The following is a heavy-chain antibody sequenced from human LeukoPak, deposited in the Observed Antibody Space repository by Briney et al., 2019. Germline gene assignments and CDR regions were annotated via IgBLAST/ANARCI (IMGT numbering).Heavy chain of an antibody. D-gene: IGHD6-19*01. Sequence: ASVKVSCKASGYTFTGYYIHWLRQAPGQGPEWMGWIKPDGGSSHYAQKFQGRVTMTRDTSSNSAYMDLTRLKSDDTAVYYCARARVPIAVAGLYYFDYWGQGALVTVSS. CDR3: ARARVPIAVAGLYYFDY. J-gene: IGHJ4*02. CDR2: IKPDGGSS. CDR1: GYTFTGYY. V-gene: IGHV1-2*02.